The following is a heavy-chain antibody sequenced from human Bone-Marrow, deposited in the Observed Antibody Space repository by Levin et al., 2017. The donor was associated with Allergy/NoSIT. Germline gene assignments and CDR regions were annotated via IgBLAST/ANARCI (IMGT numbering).Heavy chain of an antibody. CDR3: APLGYCSAVSCYE. Sequence: SVKVSCKASGGTFSSYTVSWVRQAPGQGLEWVGGIIPIFGSAKYAQNFQGRVTITADKSASTVYMELTSLRSEDTAVYYCAPLGYCSAVSCYEWGQGTLVTVSS. CDR2: IIPIFGSA. J-gene: IGHJ4*02. D-gene: IGHD2-15*01. V-gene: IGHV1-69*06. CDR1: GGTFSSYT.